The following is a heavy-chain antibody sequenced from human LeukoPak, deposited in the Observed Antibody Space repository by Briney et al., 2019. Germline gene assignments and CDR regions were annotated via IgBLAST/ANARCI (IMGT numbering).Heavy chain of an antibody. D-gene: IGHD4-17*01. CDR1: ADSFSSHY. Sequence: SETLSLTCAVSADSFSSHYWTWIRQLPGKGLEWIGYISYIGTTNHNPSLKSRVTISIDTSKNQFSLKLSSVTAADTAVYYCARDLVTVTKGFDIWGQGTMVSVSS. J-gene: IGHJ3*02. CDR3: ARDLVTVTKGFDI. CDR2: ISYIGTT. V-gene: IGHV4-59*11.